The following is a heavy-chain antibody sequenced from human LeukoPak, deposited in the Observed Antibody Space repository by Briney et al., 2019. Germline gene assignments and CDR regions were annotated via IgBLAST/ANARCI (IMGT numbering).Heavy chain of an antibody. J-gene: IGHJ2*01. Sequence: SQTLSLTCTVSGGSISSGGYYWSWIRQHPGKGLEWIGYIYYSGSTYYNPSLKSRVTISVDTSKNQFSLKLSSVTAADTAVYYCARSLSSSSWSGLGYFDLWGRGTLVTVSS. CDR3: ARSLSSSSWSGLGYFDL. D-gene: IGHD6-13*01. V-gene: IGHV4-31*03. CDR2: IYYSGST. CDR1: GGSISSGGYY.